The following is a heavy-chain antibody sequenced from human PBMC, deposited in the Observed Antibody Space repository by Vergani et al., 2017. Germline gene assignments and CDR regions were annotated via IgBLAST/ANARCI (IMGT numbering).Heavy chain of an antibody. CDR3: ARALSSSSFYYYMDV. Sequence: EVQLVESGGGLVQPGWSLRLSCAASGFTFSSYDMHWVRQTTGKGLEWVSAIGTAGDTYYPGSVNGRFTISRENAKNSLYLQMNSLRAGDTAVYYCARALSSSSFYYYMDVWGKGTTVTVSS. CDR1: GFTFSSYD. CDR2: IGTAGDT. D-gene: IGHD6-6*01. V-gene: IGHV3-13*01. J-gene: IGHJ6*03.